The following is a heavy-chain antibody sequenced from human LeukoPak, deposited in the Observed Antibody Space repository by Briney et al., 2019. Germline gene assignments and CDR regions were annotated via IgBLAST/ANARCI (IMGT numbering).Heavy chain of an antibody. J-gene: IGHJ6*03. CDR1: GYTFIGYG. V-gene: IGHV1-18*03. D-gene: IGHD1-26*01. Sequence: EASVKVSCKASGYTFIGYGISWVRQAPGQGLEWMGWISGYNGNTKYAQKLQGRVTMTTDTSTSTAYMELSSLRSEDMAVYYCARAQVGGYYYYLDVWGKGTTVIVSS. CDR2: ISGYNGNT. CDR3: ARAQVGGYYYYLDV.